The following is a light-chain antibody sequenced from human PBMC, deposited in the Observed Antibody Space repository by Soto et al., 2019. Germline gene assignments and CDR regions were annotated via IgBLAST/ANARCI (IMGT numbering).Light chain of an antibody. CDR3: GTWDTSLSARV. CDR2: DTN. J-gene: IGLJ3*02. V-gene: IGLV1-51*01. CDR1: SSNIGYNY. Sequence: QSVLTQPPSVSAAPGQKVTISCSGSSSNIGYNYVSWYQQLPGTAPKLLIYDTNKRPSGIPDRFSGSKSDTSATLGITGLQTGDEADYYCGTWDTSLSARVFGGGTKLTVL.